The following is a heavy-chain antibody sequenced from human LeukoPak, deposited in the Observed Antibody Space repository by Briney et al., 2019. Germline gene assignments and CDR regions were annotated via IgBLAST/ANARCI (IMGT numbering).Heavy chain of an antibody. CDR2: MNPNSGNT. CDR3: ARYTSSKDAFDI. D-gene: IGHD6-13*01. CDR1: GYTFTSYD. V-gene: IGHV1-8*01. J-gene: IGHJ3*02. Sequence: ASVKVSCKASGYTFTSYDINWVRQATGQGLEWMRWMNPNSGNTGYAQKFQGRVTMTRNTSISTAYMELSSLRSEDTAVYYCARYTSSKDAFDIWGQGTMVTVSS.